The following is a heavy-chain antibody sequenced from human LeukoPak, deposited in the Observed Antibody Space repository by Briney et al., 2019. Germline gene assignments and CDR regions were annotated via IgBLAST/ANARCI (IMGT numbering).Heavy chain of an antibody. V-gene: IGHV1-18*04. CDR2: ISPYNGNT. D-gene: IGHD2-15*01. CDR1: GYTFTSHG. CDR3: ARARGYCSGDNCYLYYFDY. Sequence: ASVKVSCKASGYTFTSHGISWVRQAPGQGLEWMGWISPYNGNTNYAQNLQGRVTMTADTSTSTAYMELRSLRSDDTAVYYRARARGYCSGDNCYLYYFDYWGQGTLVTVSS. J-gene: IGHJ4*02.